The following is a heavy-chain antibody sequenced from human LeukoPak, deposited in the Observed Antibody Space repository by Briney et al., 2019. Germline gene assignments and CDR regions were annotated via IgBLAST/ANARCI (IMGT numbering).Heavy chain of an antibody. CDR3: ATYPRPGVVAHYYYYYMDV. V-gene: IGHV1-24*01. Sequence: ASVKVSCKVSGYTLTELSMHWVRQAPGKGLEWMGGFVPEDGETIYAQKFQGRVTMTEDTSTDTAYMELSSLRSEDTAVYYCATYPRPGVVAHYYYYYMDVWGKGTTVTVSS. J-gene: IGHJ6*03. D-gene: IGHD3-3*01. CDR2: FVPEDGET. CDR1: GYTLTELS.